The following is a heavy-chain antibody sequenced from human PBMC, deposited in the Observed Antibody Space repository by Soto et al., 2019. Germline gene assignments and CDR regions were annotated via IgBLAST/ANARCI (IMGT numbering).Heavy chain of an antibody. CDR3: ASSNGSGSYDNPPYYYGMDV. CDR2: ISAYNGNT. D-gene: IGHD3-10*01. V-gene: IGHV1-18*01. Sequence: QVQLVQSGAEVKKPGASVKVSCKASGYTFTSYGISWVRQAPGQGLEWMGWISAYNGNTNYAQKLQGRVTMTTDTSTSTAYMELRSLRSDDTAVYYCASSNGSGSYDNPPYYYGMDVWGQGTTVTVSS. CDR1: GYTFTSYG. J-gene: IGHJ6*02.